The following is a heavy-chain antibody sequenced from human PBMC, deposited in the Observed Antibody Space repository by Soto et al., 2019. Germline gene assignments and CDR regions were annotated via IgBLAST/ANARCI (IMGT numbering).Heavy chain of an antibody. CDR2: IYGTGTT. CDR1: GYSITNGYY. D-gene: IGHD1-26*01. CDR3: AGFSSGTYLFGL. V-gene: IGHV4-38-2*01. J-gene: IGHJ4*02. Sequence: SETLSLTCAVSGYSITNGYYWGWVRQPPGKGLEWIGYIYGTGTTNYAPSLKNRVTMSLHTSKNQFSLTLSSVTAADTAMYYCAGFSSGTYLFGLWGPGTLVTVSS.